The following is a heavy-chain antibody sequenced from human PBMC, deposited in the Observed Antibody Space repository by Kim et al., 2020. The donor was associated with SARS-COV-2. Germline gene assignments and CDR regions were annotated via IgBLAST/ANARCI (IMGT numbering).Heavy chain of an antibody. D-gene: IGHD1-26*01. CDR3: ARDPKDIVGATSCQH. V-gene: IGHV1-46*01. CDR1: GYTFTSYY. Sequence: ASVKVSCKASGYTFTSYYMHWVRQAPGQGLEWMGIINPSFGSSSYAQKFQGRVTMTRDTSTSTVYMELSSLTSEDTAVYYCARDPKDIVGATSCQHWGQGTMVTVSS. J-gene: IGHJ1*01. CDR2: INPSFGSS.